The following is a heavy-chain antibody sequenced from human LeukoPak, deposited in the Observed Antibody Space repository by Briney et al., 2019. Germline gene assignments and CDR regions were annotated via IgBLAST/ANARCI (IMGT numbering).Heavy chain of an antibody. CDR1: GFTFSSYS. CDR3: ARVPRTTVVTRGAFDI. D-gene: IGHD4-23*01. V-gene: IGHV3-21*04. J-gene: IGHJ3*02. Sequence: PGGSLRLSCAASGFTFSSYSMNWVRQAPGKGLEWVSSISSSSSYIYYADSVKGRFTISRDNAKSSLYLQMNSLRAEDTAVYYCARVPRTTVVTRGAFDIWGQGTMVTVSS. CDR2: ISSSSSYI.